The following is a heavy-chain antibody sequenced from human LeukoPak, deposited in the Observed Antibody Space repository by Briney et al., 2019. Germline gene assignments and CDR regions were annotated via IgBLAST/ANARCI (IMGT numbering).Heavy chain of an antibody. CDR2: ISGSGGST. V-gene: IGHV3-23*01. D-gene: IGHD3-3*01. Sequence: QPGGSLRLSCAASGFTFSSNGMSSVRHAPGEWLGWVSAISGSGGSTYYADSVKGRFNISRENSKNTLYLQMNSLRAEDKAVYYCAKGDSITIFGMVIPYFDYWGQGTLVTVSS. J-gene: IGHJ4*02. CDR1: GFTFSSNG. CDR3: AKGDSITIFGMVIPYFDY.